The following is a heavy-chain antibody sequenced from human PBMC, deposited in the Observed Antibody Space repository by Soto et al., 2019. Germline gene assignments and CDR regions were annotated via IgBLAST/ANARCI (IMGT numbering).Heavy chain of an antibody. V-gene: IGHV1-18*01. CDR3: ASGYSGYDWDWFDP. J-gene: IGHJ5*02. D-gene: IGHD5-12*01. Sequence: ASVKVSCKASGYTFTSYGISWVRQAPGQGLEWMGWISAYNGNTNYAQKLQGRVTMTTDTSTSTAYMELRSLRSDDTAVYYCASGYSGYDWDWFDPWGQGTLVTVSS. CDR2: ISAYNGNT. CDR1: GYTFTSYG.